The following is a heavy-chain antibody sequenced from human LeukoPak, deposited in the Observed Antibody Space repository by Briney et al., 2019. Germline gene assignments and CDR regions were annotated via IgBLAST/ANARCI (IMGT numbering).Heavy chain of an antibody. Sequence: ASVKVSCKASGYTFTTNGISWVRQAPGQGLEWMGWISAYNGHTNYAQKLQARITMTTDTSTSTAYMELRSLRSDDTAVYYCARYYDSSGYDHDYWGQGTLVTVSS. D-gene: IGHD3-22*01. CDR3: ARYYDSSGYDHDY. V-gene: IGHV1-18*01. CDR1: GYTFTTNG. CDR2: ISAYNGHT. J-gene: IGHJ4*02.